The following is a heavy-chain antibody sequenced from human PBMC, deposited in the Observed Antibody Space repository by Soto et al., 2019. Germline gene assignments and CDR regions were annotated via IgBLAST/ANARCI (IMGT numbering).Heavy chain of an antibody. CDR2: IKSKTDGGTT. J-gene: IGHJ6*02. D-gene: IGHD1-26*01. CDR3: TTGPLYEIVGASYYYYYCMDV. Sequence: WGSLRLSCAVSGFTFSNARMNWVRQTPGKRLEWVGRIKSKTDGGTTDYAAPVKGRFTISRDDSKNTLYLQMNSLKTEDTAVYYCTTGPLYEIVGASYYYYYCMDVWGQGTTVSVSS. V-gene: IGHV3-15*07. CDR1: GFTFSNAR.